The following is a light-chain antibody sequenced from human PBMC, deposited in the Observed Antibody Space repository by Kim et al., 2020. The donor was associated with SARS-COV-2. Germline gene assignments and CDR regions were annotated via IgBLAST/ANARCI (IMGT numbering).Light chain of an antibody. CDR3: QQYGSSPLT. Sequence: SSNYLAWYQQKPGQAPRLLIYGASSGATGMPDRFSGSGSGTDFTLTINRLEPEDFAVYYCQQYGSSPLTFGGGTKVDIK. CDR1: SSNY. J-gene: IGKJ4*01. V-gene: IGKV3-20*01. CDR2: GAS.